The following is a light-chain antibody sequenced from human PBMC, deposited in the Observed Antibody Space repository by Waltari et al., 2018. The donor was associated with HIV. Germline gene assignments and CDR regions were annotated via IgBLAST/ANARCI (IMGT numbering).Light chain of an antibody. V-gene: IGLV1-47*01. CDR3: AAWDDSLSGWV. J-gene: IGLJ3*02. CDR1: SSNIGDNY. Sequence: QSALTQPPSTSGTPGQTVTIPCSGSSSNIGDNYVSWYQQLPGTAPKLLIYRNSHRPSGVRDRFSGSKSGTSASLAINDLRSEDEAEYHCAAWDDSLSGWVFGGGTNLTVL. CDR2: RNS.